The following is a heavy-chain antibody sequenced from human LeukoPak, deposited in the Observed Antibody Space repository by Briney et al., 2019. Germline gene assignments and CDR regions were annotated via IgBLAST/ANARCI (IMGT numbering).Heavy chain of an antibody. D-gene: IGHD7-27*01. V-gene: IGHV4-59*01. Sequence: SETPSLTCSVSGDSIRTYYWSWIRQPPGKGLEWIGYIIDTGSTNYKPSLKTRLTMSVDVSKNQISLKLSSVTAADTAVYYCARSSLTGGWFDPWGQGTLVTVSS. CDR3: ARSSLTGGWFDP. J-gene: IGHJ5*02. CDR1: GDSIRTYY. CDR2: IIDTGST.